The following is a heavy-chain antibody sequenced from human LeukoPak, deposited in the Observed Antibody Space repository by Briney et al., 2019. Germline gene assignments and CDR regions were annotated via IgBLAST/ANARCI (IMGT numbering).Heavy chain of an antibody. J-gene: IGHJ4*02. V-gene: IGHV4-59*01. CDR3: ARDPIPWGSGSYWSY. Sequence: KPSETLSLTCTVSGGSISSYYWSWIRQPPGKGLEWIGYIYYSGSTNYNPSLKSRVTISVDTSKNQFSLKLSSVTAADTAVYYCARDPIPWGSGSYWSYWGQGTLVTVSS. D-gene: IGHD3-10*01. CDR1: GGSISSYY. CDR2: IYYSGST.